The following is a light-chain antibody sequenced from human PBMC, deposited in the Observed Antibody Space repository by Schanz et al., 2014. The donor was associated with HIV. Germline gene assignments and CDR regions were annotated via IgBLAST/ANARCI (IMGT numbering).Light chain of an antibody. V-gene: IGLV1-40*01. Sequence: QSVLTQPPSVSAAPGQRVTISCTGSRSNIGAGYDVHWYQHLPETAPKLLIYGNSNRPSGVPDRFSGSKSGTSASLVITGLQAEDEADYYCQSYDSSLSGDVFGTGTKLTVL. CDR3: QSYDSSLSGDV. CDR1: RSNIGAGYD. CDR2: GNS. J-gene: IGLJ1*01.